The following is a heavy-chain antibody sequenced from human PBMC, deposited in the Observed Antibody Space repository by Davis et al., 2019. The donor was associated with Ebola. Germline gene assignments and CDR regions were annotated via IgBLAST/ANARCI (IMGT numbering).Heavy chain of an antibody. D-gene: IGHD3-3*01. Sequence: PGGSLRLSCAASGFTFSKYGMHWVRQAPGKGLEWVAKIGRDGSNEYYIDSVKGRVTVSRDNSKNTLYLQMNSLRVEDTAVYYCAASPPRDFWSGYPHDAFDIWGQGTMVTVSS. CDR3: AASPPRDFWSGYPHDAFDI. CDR1: GFTFSKYG. V-gene: IGHV3-30*02. J-gene: IGHJ3*02. CDR2: IGRDGSNE.